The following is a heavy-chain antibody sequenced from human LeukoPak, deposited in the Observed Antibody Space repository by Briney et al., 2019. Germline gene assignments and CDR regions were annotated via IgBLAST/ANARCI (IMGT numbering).Heavy chain of an antibody. D-gene: IGHD3-22*01. CDR2: ISYDGSNK. CDR1: GFTLSSYD. Sequence: GRSLRHSCAATGFTLSSYDMQWVRQAPGKGLEQVAVISYDGSNKYYADSVKGRFTISRDNSKNTLYLQMNSLRAEDTAVYYCAKDRSTYYYDSSGFYPDAFDIWGQGTMVTVSS. J-gene: IGHJ3*02. CDR3: AKDRSTYYYDSSGFYPDAFDI. V-gene: IGHV3-30*18.